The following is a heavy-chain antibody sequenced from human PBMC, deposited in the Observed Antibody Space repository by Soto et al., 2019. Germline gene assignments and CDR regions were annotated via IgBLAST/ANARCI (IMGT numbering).Heavy chain of an antibody. CDR1: GCTFSSYA. J-gene: IGHJ6*02. CDR2: IIPIFGTA. D-gene: IGHD6-13*01. CDR3: ARDLGYSSSWSPYYYYGMDV. V-gene: IGHV1-69*01. Sequence: QVQLVQSGAEVKKPGSSVKVSCKASGCTFSSYAISWVRQAPGQGLEWMGGIIPIFGTANYAQKFQGRVTITADESTSTAYMELSSLRSEDTAVYYCARDLGYSSSWSPYYYYGMDVWGQGTTVTVSS.